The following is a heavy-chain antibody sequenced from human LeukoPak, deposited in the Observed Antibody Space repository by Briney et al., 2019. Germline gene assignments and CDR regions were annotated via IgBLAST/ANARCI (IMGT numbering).Heavy chain of an antibody. J-gene: IGHJ6*02. CDR1: GFTFSSYW. Sequence: PGGSLRLSCAASGFTFSSYWMHWVRQAPGKGLVWVSRINSDGSSTSYADSVKGRFTISRDNAKNTLYLQMNSLRAEDTAVYYCARGPYDFWSGYYTLNYGMDVWGQGTTVTVSS. CDR3: ARGPYDFWSGYYTLNYGMDV. V-gene: IGHV3-74*01. CDR2: INSDGSST. D-gene: IGHD3-3*01.